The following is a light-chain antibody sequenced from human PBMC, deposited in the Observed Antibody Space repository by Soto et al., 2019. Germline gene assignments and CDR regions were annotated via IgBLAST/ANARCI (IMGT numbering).Light chain of an antibody. V-gene: IGKV1-5*01. CDR1: QNINTW. CDR2: DAF. CDR3: QHQRT. Sequence: DIQMTQSPSTLSASVGDRVTVTCRASQNINTWLAWYQQKPGKAPNLLIYDAFTLESGVPSRFSGSGFGTEFTLTISSLQPDDFATYYCQHQRTFXQGTKVDIK. J-gene: IGKJ1*01.